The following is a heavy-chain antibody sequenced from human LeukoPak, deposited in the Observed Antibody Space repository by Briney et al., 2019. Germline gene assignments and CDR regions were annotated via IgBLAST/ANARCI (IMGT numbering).Heavy chain of an antibody. V-gene: IGHV1-58*02. CDR3: AAENDYYDSSGYYPYYFDH. J-gene: IGHJ4*02. Sequence: GTSVKVSCKASGFTFTSSAMQWVRQARGQRLEWIGWIVVGSGNTNYAQKFQERVTITRDMSTSTAYMELSSLRSEDTAVYYCAAENDYYDSSGYYPYYFDHWGQGTLVTVSS. CDR2: IVVGSGNT. CDR1: GFTFTSSA. D-gene: IGHD3-22*01.